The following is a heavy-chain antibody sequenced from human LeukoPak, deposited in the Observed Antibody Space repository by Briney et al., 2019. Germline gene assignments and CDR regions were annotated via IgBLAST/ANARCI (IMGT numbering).Heavy chain of an antibody. CDR2: ISAYNGNT. D-gene: IGHD2-2*01. Sequence: ASVKVSCKASGYTFTSYGISWVRQAPGQGLEWMGWISAYNGNTNYAQKLQGRVTMTTDTSTSTAYMELRSLRSDDTAVYYCARGPDIVVVPAALPDYWGQGTLVTVSS. J-gene: IGHJ4*02. V-gene: IGHV1-18*01. CDR1: GYTFTSYG. CDR3: ARGPDIVVVPAALPDY.